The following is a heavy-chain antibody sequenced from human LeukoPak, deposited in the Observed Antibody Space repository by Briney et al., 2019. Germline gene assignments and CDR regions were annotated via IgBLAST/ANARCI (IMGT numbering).Heavy chain of an antibody. Sequence: GRSLRLSCAASGFTFSSYGMHWVRQAPGKGLEWVAVISYDGSNKYYADSAKGRFTISRDNSKNTLYPQMNSLRAEDTAVYYCAKDLVRDCSGGSCYGIDYWGQGTLVTVSS. CDR1: GFTFSSYG. CDR3: AKDLVRDCSGGSCYGIDY. J-gene: IGHJ4*02. V-gene: IGHV3-30*18. CDR2: ISYDGSNK. D-gene: IGHD2-15*01.